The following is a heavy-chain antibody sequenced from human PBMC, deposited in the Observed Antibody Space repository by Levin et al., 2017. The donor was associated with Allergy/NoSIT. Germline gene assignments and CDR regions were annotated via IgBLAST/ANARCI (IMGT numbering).Heavy chain of an antibody. CDR1: GDSIRSGNNY. CDR2: IYYSGST. D-gene: IGHD6-13*01. CDR3: ARVTPAGTDWFDP. V-gene: IGHV4-30-4*01. Sequence: SSETLSLTCNVSGDSIRSGNNYWTWIRQPPGKGLEWIGYIYYSGSTYSNPSLNSRVSISVDTAKNQFSLKLNSVTAADTAVYFCARVTPAGTDWFDPWGQGTLVTVSS. J-gene: IGHJ5*02.